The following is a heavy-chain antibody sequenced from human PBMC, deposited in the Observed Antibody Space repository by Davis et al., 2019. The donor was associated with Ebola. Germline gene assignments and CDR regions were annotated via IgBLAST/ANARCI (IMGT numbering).Heavy chain of an antibody. Sequence: SETLSLTCTVSAASISSSSYHRGRTRQPPGKGLEWLGSLYYSRSTYYNPSLKSRVTISVDTSKNQFSLKLSSVTAADTAVYYCASGTIFGVVRYYYYGMDVWGQGTTVTVSS. J-gene: IGHJ6*02. CDR1: AASISSSSYH. CDR3: ASGTIFGVVRYYYYGMDV. CDR2: LYYSRST. V-gene: IGHV4-39*01. D-gene: IGHD3-3*01.